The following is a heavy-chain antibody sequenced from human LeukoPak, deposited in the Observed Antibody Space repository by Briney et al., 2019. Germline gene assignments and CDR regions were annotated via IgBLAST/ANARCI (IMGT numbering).Heavy chain of an antibody. CDR1: GFTFSSYG. CDR3: ARARVVTKWIDY. Sequence: PGGSLRLSCAASGFTFSSYGMSWVRQAPGKGLEWVANIKQDGSEKYYVDSVKGRFTISRDNAKNSLYLQMNSLRAEDTAVYYCARARVVTKWIDYWGQGTLVTVSS. CDR2: IKQDGSEK. V-gene: IGHV3-7*03. D-gene: IGHD2-21*02. J-gene: IGHJ4*02.